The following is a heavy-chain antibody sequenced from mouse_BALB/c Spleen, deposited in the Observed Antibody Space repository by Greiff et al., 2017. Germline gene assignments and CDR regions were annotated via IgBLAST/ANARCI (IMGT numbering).Heavy chain of an antibody. CDR3: ARGYGSSYRTWFAY. CDR1: GYSITSDYA. V-gene: IGHV3-2*02. D-gene: IGHD1-1*01. J-gene: IGHJ3*01. Sequence: EVKVEESGPGLVKPSQSLSLTCTVTGYSITSDYAWNWIRQFPGNKLEWMGYISYSGSTSYNPSLKSRISITRDTSKNQFFLQLNSVTTEDTATYYCARGYGSSYRTWFAYWGQGTLVTVSA. CDR2: ISYSGST.